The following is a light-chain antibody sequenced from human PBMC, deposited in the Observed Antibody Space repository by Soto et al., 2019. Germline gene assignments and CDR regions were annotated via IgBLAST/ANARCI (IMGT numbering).Light chain of an antibody. Sequence: DIQMTQSPSTLSASVGDRVTITCRASQSISSWLAWYQQKPGKAPKLLIYDASSLESGVPSRFSGIGSGTEFTLTISSLQPDDFATYYCQQYNSYSWTFGQGIKVEIK. CDR2: DAS. CDR1: QSISSW. J-gene: IGKJ1*01. V-gene: IGKV1-5*01. CDR3: QQYNSYSWT.